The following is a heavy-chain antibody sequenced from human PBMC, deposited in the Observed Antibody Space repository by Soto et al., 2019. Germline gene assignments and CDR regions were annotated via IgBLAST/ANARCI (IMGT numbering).Heavy chain of an antibody. CDR2: IYSSGST. V-gene: IGHV4-59*01. CDR1: GGSISNYY. Sequence: PSETLSLTCTVSGGSISNYYWNWIRQSPGKGLEWTGYIYSSGSTHYNPSLQNRVTISIDTSKNQVSLKVNSVTAADTAVYYCARDHPHSYGVYYFDYWGQGTPVTVSS. J-gene: IGHJ4*02. CDR3: ARDHPHSYGVYYFDY. D-gene: IGHD5-18*01.